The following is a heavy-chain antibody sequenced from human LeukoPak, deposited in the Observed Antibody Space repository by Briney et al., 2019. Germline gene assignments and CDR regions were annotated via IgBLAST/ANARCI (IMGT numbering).Heavy chain of an antibody. V-gene: IGHV4-59*01. Sequence: SETLSLTCTVSGGSISSYYWNWIRQPPGKGLEWIGYIYYSGSTNYNPSLKSRVTISVDTSKNQFSLKLSSVTAADTAVYYCARSHSVWTSFGYWGQGTLVAVSS. D-gene: IGHD3/OR15-3a*01. CDR1: GGSISSYY. J-gene: IGHJ4*02. CDR2: IYYSGST. CDR3: ARSHSVWTSFGY.